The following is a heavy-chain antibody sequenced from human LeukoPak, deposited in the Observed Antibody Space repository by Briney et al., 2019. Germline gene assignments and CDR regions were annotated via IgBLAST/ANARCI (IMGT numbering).Heavy chain of an antibody. D-gene: IGHD5-24*01. CDR3: ATGDRDGYNWYWFDP. J-gene: IGHJ5*02. Sequence: SETLSLTCTVSGGSISSYYWSWIRQPPGKGLEWIGYIYYSGSTNYNPSLKSRVTISVDTSKNQFSLKLSSVTAADTAVYYCATGDRDGYNWYWFDPWGQGTLVTVSS. CDR1: GGSISSYY. V-gene: IGHV4-59*01. CDR2: IYYSGST.